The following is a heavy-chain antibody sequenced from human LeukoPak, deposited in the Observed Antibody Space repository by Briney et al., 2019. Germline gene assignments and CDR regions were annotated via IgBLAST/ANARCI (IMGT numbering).Heavy chain of an antibody. CDR1: GFTFDDYG. V-gene: IGHV3-20*04. Sequence: GGSLRLSCAASGFTFDDYGMSWVRQAPGKGLEWVSRINWIGGRTGYADSVKGRFIISRDNAKNSLYLQMNSLGAEDTALYYCARPSLGTETAYYFDYWGQGTLVTVSS. J-gene: IGHJ4*02. CDR2: INWIGGRT. CDR3: ARPSLGTETAYYFDY. D-gene: IGHD3-16*01.